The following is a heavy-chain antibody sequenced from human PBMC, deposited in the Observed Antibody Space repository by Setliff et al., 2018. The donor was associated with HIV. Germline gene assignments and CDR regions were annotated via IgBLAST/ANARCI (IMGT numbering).Heavy chain of an antibody. CDR2: VYFSGDA. CDR3: ARDIAAAYFDY. Sequence: SETLSLTCTVSSGSIDRFFWSWIRQPPGKGLEWIGNVYFSGDATYNPSLKSRATISTSTSRNQFSLKLKSVTAADTAIYCCARDIAAAYFDYWGPGTLVTVSS. D-gene: IGHD6-13*01. CDR1: SGSIDRFF. V-gene: IGHV4-59*01. J-gene: IGHJ4*02.